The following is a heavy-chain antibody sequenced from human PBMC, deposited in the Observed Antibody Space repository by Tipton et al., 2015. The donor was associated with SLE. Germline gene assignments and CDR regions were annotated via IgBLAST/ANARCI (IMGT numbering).Heavy chain of an antibody. CDR3: ASARRDWDSYYYYYYYMDV. D-gene: IGHD3/OR15-3a*01. CDR2: IHSSGTT. V-gene: IGHV4-4*09. J-gene: IGHJ6*03. Sequence: TLSLTCSVSGGAVIHNYWSWIRQPPGKGLEWIGYIHSSGTTKYNSSLRSRVTISIDTSKNQFSLKLSSVTAADTAVYYCASARRDWDSYYYYYYYMDVWGKGTTVTVSS. CDR1: GGAVIHNY.